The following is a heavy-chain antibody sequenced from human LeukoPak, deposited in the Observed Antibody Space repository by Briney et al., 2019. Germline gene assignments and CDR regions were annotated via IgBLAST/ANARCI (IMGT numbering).Heavy chain of an antibody. D-gene: IGHD3-9*01. J-gene: IGHJ6*04. V-gene: IGHV3-33*01. CDR2: IWCGGSNG. CDR1: PCTCSSYG. CDR3: RRGDYDILTGYNSPPPLYYYYYGMDV. Sequence: GWSLRVASEASPCTCSSYGMQAVWPDPATGLERLAVIWCGGSNGYNAVSAEGRFTISRDNSKNTLYLQMNSVRAEDIAAYSCRRGDYDILTGYNSPPPLYYYYYGMDVWGKGTTVTVAS.